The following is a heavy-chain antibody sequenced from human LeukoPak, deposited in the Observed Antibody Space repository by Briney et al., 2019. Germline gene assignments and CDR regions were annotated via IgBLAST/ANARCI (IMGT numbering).Heavy chain of an antibody. CDR3: ARQGSTSRLMVDP. V-gene: IGHV4-39*01. D-gene: IGHD2-2*01. CDR2: VYYNGRT. CDR1: GDSITSRSFY. J-gene: IGHJ5*02. Sequence: SETLSLTCFVSGDSITSRSFYWGWIRQPPGKNLEWIGNVYYNGRTSYNPSLKTRVTISVDTSRNHFSLKLTSVTAADTAVYYCARQGSTSRLMVDPWGQGTLVTVSS.